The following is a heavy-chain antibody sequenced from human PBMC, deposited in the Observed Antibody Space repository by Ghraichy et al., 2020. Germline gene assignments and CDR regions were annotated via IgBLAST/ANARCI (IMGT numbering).Heavy chain of an antibody. J-gene: IGHJ2*01. CDR2: IYYSGST. D-gene: IGHD5-12*01. V-gene: IGHV4-59*01. Sequence: SETLSLTCTVSGGSISSYYWSWIRQPPGKGLEWIGYIYYSGSTNNNPSLKSRVTISVDTSKNQFSLKLNSVTAADTAVYYCARLARGFMNRNGYFDLWGRGTLVTVPS. CDR3: ARLARGFMNRNGYFDL. CDR1: GGSISSYY.